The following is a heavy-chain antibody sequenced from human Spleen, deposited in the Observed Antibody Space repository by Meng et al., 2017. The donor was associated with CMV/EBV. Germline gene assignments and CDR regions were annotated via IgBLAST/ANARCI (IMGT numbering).Heavy chain of an antibody. V-gene: IGHV3-23*01. CDR1: GFTFSSYA. CDR3: AKDWNDIPYYGMDV. CDR2: ISGSGGST. J-gene: IGHJ6*02. Sequence: GESLKISCAASGFTFSSYAMSWVRQAPGKGLEWVSAISGSGGSTYYADYVKGRFTISRDNSKNTLYLQMNSLRAEDTAVYYCAKDWNDIPYYGMDVWGQGTTVTVSS. D-gene: IGHD1-1*01.